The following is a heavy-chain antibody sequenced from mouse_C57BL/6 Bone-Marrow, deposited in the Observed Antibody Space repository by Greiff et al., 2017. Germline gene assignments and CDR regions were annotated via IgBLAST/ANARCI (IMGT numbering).Heavy chain of an antibody. V-gene: IGHV1-81*01. Sequence: VKLMESGAELARPGASVKLSCKASGYTFTSYGISWVKQRTGQGLEWIGEIYPRSGNTYYNEKFKGKATLTADKSSSTAHMERRSLTSEASADDFCANLDSSVHFDYWGKGTTLTVSS. CDR1: GYTFTSYG. CDR2: IYPRSGNT. CDR3: ANLDSSVHFDY. J-gene: IGHJ2*01. D-gene: IGHD3-2*02.